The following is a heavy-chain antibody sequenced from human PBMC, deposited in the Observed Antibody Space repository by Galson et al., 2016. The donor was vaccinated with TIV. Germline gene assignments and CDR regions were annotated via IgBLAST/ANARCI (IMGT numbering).Heavy chain of an antibody. CDR3: AKMDSSGFDYVRRFDF. CDR2: ISPGGGST. Sequence: SLRLSCAASGFTFSSFAMTWVRQAPGKGLEWVSRISPGGGSTDFAVSVKGRFTISRDNPKNTLYLQMSSLRADDTAVYFCAKMDSSGFDYVRRFDFWGQGTLATVSS. V-gene: IGHV3-23*01. J-gene: IGHJ4*02. CDR1: GFTFSSFA. D-gene: IGHD3-22*01.